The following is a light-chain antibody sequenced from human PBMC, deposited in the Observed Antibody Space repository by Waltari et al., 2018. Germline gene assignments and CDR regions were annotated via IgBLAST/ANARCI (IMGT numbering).Light chain of an antibody. V-gene: IGKV3-20*01. J-gene: IGKJ1*01. CDR2: GAS. CDR3: QHYVSLPVT. Sequence: EIVLTQSPGTLSLSPGERATLSCRASPGVSRALAWYQQNPGQAPRLLIYGASNRATGIPDRFSGSGSGTDFSLIISRLEPEDFAVYYCQHYVSLPVTFGQGTKVEIK. CDR1: PGVSRA.